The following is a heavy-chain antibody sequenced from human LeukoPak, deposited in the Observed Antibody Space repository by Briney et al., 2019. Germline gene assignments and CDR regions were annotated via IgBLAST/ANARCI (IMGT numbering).Heavy chain of an antibody. D-gene: IGHD3-22*01. V-gene: IGHV3-23*01. CDR2: ISGSGGST. CDR1: RFTFSSYA. CDR3: ARDRYPKYYYDSSGQDREYFDY. Sequence: GGSLRLSCAASRFTFSSYAMNWVRQAPGKGLEWVSAISGSGGSTYYADSVKGRFTISRDNAKNSLYLQMNSLRAEDTAVYYCARDRYPKYYYDSSGQDREYFDYWGQGTLVTVSS. J-gene: IGHJ4*02.